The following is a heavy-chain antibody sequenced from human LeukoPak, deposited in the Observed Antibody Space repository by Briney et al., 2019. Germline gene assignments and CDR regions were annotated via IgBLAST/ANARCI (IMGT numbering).Heavy chain of an antibody. D-gene: IGHD1-26*01. CDR1: GFTFSSYL. CDR2: INRDGSST. Sequence: GGSLRLSCAASGFTFSSYLMHWVRQAPGKGLVWVSRINRDGSSTSYADSVKGRFTISRDNAKNTVYLQINSLRDGDTAVYYCKRAPSGSLRYWGQETLVTVP. CDR3: KRAPSGSLRY. V-gene: IGHV3-74*01. J-gene: IGHJ4*02.